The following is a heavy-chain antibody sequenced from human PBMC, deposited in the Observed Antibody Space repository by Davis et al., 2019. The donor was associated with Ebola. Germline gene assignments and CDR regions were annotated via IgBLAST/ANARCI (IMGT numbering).Heavy chain of an antibody. V-gene: IGHV1-46*01. Sequence: AASVKVSCKASGGTFSSYAISWVRQAPGQGLEWMGIINPSGGSTSYAQKFQGRVTMTRDTSTSTAYMELRSLRSDDTAVYYCARGVTMVRGTFWCDYWGQGTLVTVSS. CDR1: GGTFSSYA. CDR2: INPSGGST. J-gene: IGHJ4*02. CDR3: ARGVTMVRGTFWCDY. D-gene: IGHD3-10*01.